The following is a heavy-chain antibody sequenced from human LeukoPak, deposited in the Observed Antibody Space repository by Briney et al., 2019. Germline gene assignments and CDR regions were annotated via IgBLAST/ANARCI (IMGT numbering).Heavy chain of an antibody. CDR3: ARWRGYSSGWSGPFDD. D-gene: IGHD6-19*01. Sequence: ASVKVSCKASGYTFTGHYMHWVRQAPGQXLEWMGWIDPNSGGTNYAQKFQGRVTMTRDTSISTGYMELSRLTSDDTAVYYCARWRGYSSGWSGPFDDWGQGTLVTVSS. CDR1: GYTFTGHY. J-gene: IGHJ4*02. CDR2: IDPNSGGT. V-gene: IGHV1-2*02.